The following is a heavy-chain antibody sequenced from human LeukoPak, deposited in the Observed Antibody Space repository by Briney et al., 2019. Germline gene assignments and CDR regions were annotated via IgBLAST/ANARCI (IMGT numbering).Heavy chain of an antibody. CDR3: ARDSDRQWPHNDY. V-gene: IGHV3-74*03. CDR2: ISPDGSTT. J-gene: IGHJ4*02. Sequence: GGSLRLSCAASGFTFSRYWMHWVRQAPGKGLMWVSRISPDGSTTLYADSVKGRFTISRDNSKNTLYLQMNSLRAEDTAVYYCARDSDRQWPHNDYWGQGTLVTVSS. D-gene: IGHD6-19*01. CDR1: GFTFSRYW.